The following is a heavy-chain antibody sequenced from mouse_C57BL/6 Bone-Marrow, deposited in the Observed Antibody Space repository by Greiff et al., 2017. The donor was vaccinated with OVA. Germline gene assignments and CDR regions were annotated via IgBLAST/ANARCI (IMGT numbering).Heavy chain of an antibody. CDR3: ARSHYSNYDAMDY. Sequence: QVQLQQPGAELVMPGASVKLSCKASGYTFTSYWMHWVKQRPGQGLEWIGEIDPSDSYTNYNQKFKGKSTLTVDKSSSTAYMQLSSLTSEDSAVYYGARSHYSNYDAMDYWGQGTSVTVSA. CDR1: GYTFTSYW. J-gene: IGHJ4*01. CDR2: IDPSDSYT. V-gene: IGHV1-69*01. D-gene: IGHD2-5*01.